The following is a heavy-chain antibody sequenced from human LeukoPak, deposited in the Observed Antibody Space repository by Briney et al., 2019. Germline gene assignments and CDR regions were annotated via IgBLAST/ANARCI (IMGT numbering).Heavy chain of an antibody. D-gene: IGHD1-26*01. CDR3: AKDRTIGGATTLLFDY. V-gene: IGHV3-23*01. CDR2: TTGSGGST. Sequence: PGGSLRLSCAASGFIFSNYAMSWVRQAPGKGLEWVSGTTGSGGSTFYADSVKGRFTISRDNSKNTLYLQMNSLRAEDTAVYYCAKDRTIGGATTLLFDYWGQGTLVTVSS. J-gene: IGHJ4*02. CDR1: GFIFSNYA.